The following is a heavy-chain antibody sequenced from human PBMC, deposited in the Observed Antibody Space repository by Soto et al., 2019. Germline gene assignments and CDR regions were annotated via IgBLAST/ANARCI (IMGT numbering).Heavy chain of an antibody. CDR1: GFTFNNYA. D-gene: IGHD3-10*01. Sequence: PGGSLRLSCAASGFTFNNYAMSWVRQAPGKGLEWVSAISANGQGIYYADSVKGRFIISRGNSKNTVFLHMDSLTAEDTAVYYCAKDRDYPRDYFHYWGQGTLVTVSS. J-gene: IGHJ4*02. CDR3: AKDRDYPRDYFHY. CDR2: ISANGQGI. V-gene: IGHV3-23*01.